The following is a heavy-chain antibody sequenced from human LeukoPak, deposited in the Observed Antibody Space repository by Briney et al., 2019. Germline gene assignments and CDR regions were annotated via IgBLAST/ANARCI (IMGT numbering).Heavy chain of an antibody. CDR3: ARDVYGSGSYIYYYYYGMDV. CDR2: ISSSSSTI. V-gene: IGHV3-48*04. Sequence: GGSLRLSCAASGFTFSSYSMNWVRQAPGKGLEWVSYISSSSSTIYYADSVKGRFTISRDNAKNSLYLQMNSLRAEDTAVYYCARDVYGSGSYIYYYYYGMDVWGQGTTVTVSS. J-gene: IGHJ6*02. CDR1: GFTFSSYS. D-gene: IGHD3-10*01.